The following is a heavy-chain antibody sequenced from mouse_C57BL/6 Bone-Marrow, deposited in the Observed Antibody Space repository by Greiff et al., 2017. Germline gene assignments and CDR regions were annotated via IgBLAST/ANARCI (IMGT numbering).Heavy chain of an antibody. D-gene: IGHD1-1*01. V-gene: IGHV5-17*01. CDR2: ISSGSSTI. CDR1: GFTFSDYG. Sequence: EVQLVESGGGLVKPGGSLKLSCAASGFTFSDYGMHWVRQAPEKGLEWVAYISSGSSTIYYAETVKGRFTISRDNAKNTLFLQMTSRRSEDTAMYYCARTSVVGDAMDYWGQGTSVTVSS. J-gene: IGHJ4*01. CDR3: ARTSVVGDAMDY.